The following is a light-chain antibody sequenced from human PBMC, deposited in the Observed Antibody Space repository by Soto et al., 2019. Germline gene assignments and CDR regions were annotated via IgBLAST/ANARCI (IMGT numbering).Light chain of an antibody. V-gene: IGKV1-5*03. CDR3: QQEKSYSRT. Sequence: DIQMTQSPSTLSASVGDRVTITCRASQSISSWLAWYQQKPGKAPKLLIYKASSLESGVPSRFSGSGSGTESTLTSSSLQPEAGATNDCQQEKSYSRTFGQGTKVEIK. J-gene: IGKJ1*01. CDR2: KAS. CDR1: QSISSW.